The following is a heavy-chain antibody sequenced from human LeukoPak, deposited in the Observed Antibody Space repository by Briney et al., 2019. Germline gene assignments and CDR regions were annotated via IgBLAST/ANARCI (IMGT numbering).Heavy chain of an antibody. V-gene: IGHV3-20*04. J-gene: IGHJ4*02. CDR2: INWNGGST. Sequence: GGSLRLSCAASGFTFDDYGMSWVSQAPGKGLEWVSGINWNGGSTGYADSVKGRFTISRDNAKNSLYLQMNSLRAEDTALYYCARDTLYDSSGYHYFDYWGQGTLVTVSS. CDR3: ARDTLYDSSGYHYFDY. D-gene: IGHD3-22*01. CDR1: GFTFDDYG.